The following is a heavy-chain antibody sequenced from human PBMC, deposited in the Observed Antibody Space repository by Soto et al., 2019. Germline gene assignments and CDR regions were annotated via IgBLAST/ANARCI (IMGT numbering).Heavy chain of an antibody. CDR1: GCTFSSYA. Sequence: VASLKVSCKASGCTFSSYAISWVRQAPGQGLEWMGGIIPIFGTANYAQKFQGRVTITADESTSTAYMELSSLRSEDTAVYYCARDRSIAVAGAPDYYYGMDVWGQGTKVTVSS. CDR2: IIPIFGTA. V-gene: IGHV1-69*13. J-gene: IGHJ6*02. D-gene: IGHD6-19*01. CDR3: ARDRSIAVAGAPDYYYGMDV.